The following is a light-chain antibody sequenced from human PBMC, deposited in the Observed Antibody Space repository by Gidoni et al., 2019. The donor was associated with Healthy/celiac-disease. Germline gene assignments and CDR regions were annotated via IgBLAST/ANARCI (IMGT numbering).Light chain of an antibody. CDR3: SSYTSSSTWV. CDR1: SSDVGGYNY. J-gene: IGLJ3*02. V-gene: IGLV2-14*01. CDR2: DVS. Sequence: QSALTQPASVSGSPGQSITISFTGTSSDVGGYNYVSWYQQPPCKAPKLMVYDVSKRPSGVSTRFSGSKSGNTASLTISGLQAEDEADYYCSSYTSSSTWVFGGGTKLTVL.